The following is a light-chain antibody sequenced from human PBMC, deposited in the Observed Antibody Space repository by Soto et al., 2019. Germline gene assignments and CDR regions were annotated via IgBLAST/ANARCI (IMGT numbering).Light chain of an antibody. CDR1: SSDVGGYNY. CDR3: SSYTSSSPVV. CDR2: EVS. V-gene: IGLV2-14*01. J-gene: IGLJ2*01. Sequence: QSALTQPASVSRSPGQSITISCTGTSSDVGGYNYVSWYQQHPGKAPKLMIYEVSSRPSGISNRFSGSKSGNTASLTISGLQAEDEADYYCSSYTSSSPVVFGGGTKLTVL.